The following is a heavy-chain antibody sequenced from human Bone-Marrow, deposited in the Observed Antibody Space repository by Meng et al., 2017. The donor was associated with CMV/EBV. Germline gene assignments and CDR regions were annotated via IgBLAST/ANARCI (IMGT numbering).Heavy chain of an antibody. V-gene: IGHV4-59*08. CDR1: DDSISGYY. J-gene: IGHJ4*02. Sequence: GSLRLSCIVSDDSISGYYWSWIRQPPGKGLEWIGYIYYIGSTNYNPSLKSRVTISVDTSKNQFSLKLSSVTAADTAVYYCARQWDYDFWSGYYTQRGYFDYWGQGTLVTVSS. CDR3: ARQWDYDFWSGYYTQRGYFDY. D-gene: IGHD3-3*01. CDR2: IYYIGST.